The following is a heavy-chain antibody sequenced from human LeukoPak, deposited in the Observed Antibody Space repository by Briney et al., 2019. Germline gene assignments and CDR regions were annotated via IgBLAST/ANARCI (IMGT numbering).Heavy chain of an antibody. D-gene: IGHD4-23*01. V-gene: IGHV3-30*04. J-gene: IGHJ4*02. CDR1: GFTFSSYA. CDR3: ARDWARGNSYYVDY. CDR2: ITSDGRNH. Sequence: PGRSLRLSCAASGFTFSSYAMHWVRQAPGKGLECVALITSDGRNHYYGDSVKGRFSISRDDSKNTVYLQMDSLRAEDSAVYYCARDWARGNSYYVDYWGQGTLVTVSS.